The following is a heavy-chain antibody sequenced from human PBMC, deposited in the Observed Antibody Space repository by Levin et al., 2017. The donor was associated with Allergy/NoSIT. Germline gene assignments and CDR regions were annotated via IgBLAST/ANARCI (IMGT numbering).Heavy chain of an antibody. CDR2: LSARGDST. V-gene: IGHV3-23*01. Sequence: GGSLRLSCAASRFTFDSYAMSWVRQAPGKGLEWVSGLSARGDSTYYADSVKGRFTISRDNSKKMLYLQMNSLRAEDTAEYYCARAPNRTAVGAMYHYYGMDVWGQGTTVTVSS. CDR1: RFTFDSYA. CDR3: ARAPNRTAVGAMYHYYGMDV. J-gene: IGHJ6*02. D-gene: IGHD6-19*01.